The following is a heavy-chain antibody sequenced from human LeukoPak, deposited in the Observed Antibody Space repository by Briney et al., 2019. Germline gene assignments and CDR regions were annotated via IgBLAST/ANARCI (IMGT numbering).Heavy chain of an antibody. D-gene: IGHD1-26*01. CDR2: IGQDGGLK. J-gene: IGHJ4*02. CDR1: GFTFSSYW. Sequence: GGSLRLSCTASGFTFSSYWMSWVRRAPGKGLEWVANIGQDGGLKHYVDSVKGRFTISRDNAENSLYLQMNSLRAEDTAVYYCAREIVGAIKSYFDYWGQGTLVTASS. CDR3: AREIVGAIKSYFDY. V-gene: IGHV3-7*01.